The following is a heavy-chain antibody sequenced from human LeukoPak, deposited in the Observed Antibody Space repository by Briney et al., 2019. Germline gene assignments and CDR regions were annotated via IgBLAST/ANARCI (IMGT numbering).Heavy chain of an antibody. CDR2: ISSSSSYI. V-gene: IGHV3-21*01. CDR3: ARDKSAARPFSDY. Sequence: PGGSLRLSCAASGFTFSTYSMNWVRQAPGKGLEWVSSISSSSSYIYYADSVKGRFTISRDNAKNSLYLQMNSLRAEDTAVYYCARDKSAARPFSDYWGQGTLVTVSS. D-gene: IGHD6-6*01. J-gene: IGHJ4*02. CDR1: GFTFSTYS.